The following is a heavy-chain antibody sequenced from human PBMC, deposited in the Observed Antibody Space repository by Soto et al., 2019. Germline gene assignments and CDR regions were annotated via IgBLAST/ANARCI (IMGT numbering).Heavy chain of an antibody. J-gene: IGHJ5*02. Sequence: SVKVSCKASGYTFTNYGFTWVRQAPGQGLEWMGGIIPIFGTANYAQKFQGRVTITADESTSTAYMELSSLRSEDTAVYYCAREGPYGDSDSESNWFDPWGQGTLVTVSS. CDR3: AREGPYGDSDSESNWFDP. CDR1: GYTFTNYG. V-gene: IGHV1-69*13. CDR2: IIPIFGTA. D-gene: IGHD4-17*01.